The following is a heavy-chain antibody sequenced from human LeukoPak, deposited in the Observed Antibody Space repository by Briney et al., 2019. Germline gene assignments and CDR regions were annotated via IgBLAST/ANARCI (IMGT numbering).Heavy chain of an antibody. CDR1: GFTFSDYY. CDR3: ARDLRRPRNLFDY. Sequence: TGGSLRLSCAASGFTFSDYYMSWIRQAPGKGLEWVSYISSSGSTIYYADSVKGRFTISRDNATNSLYLQMNSLRAEDTAVYCYARDLRRPRNLFDYWGQGTLVTVSS. J-gene: IGHJ4*02. V-gene: IGHV3-11*04. CDR2: ISSSGSTI. D-gene: IGHD1-14*01.